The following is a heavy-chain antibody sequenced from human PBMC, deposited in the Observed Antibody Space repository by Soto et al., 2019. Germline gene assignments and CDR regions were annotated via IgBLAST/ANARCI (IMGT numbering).Heavy chain of an antibody. D-gene: IGHD3-3*01. CDR3: ARDQRFLRHGFSDF. CDR2: IGDDTAYI. J-gene: IGHJ4*02. Sequence: EVQLVESGGGLVKPGGSLRLSCTASGFNFGGHSMNWFRHAPGKGLEWVSSIGDDTAYIYYAYSVRGRFTISRDNADNSLYLQMNSLRAEDTGIYYCARDQRFLRHGFSDFWGQGALVTVSS. V-gene: IGHV3-21*01. CDR1: GFNFGGHS.